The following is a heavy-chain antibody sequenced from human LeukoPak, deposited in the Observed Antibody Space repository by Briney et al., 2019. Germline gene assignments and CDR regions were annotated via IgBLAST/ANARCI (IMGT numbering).Heavy chain of an antibody. D-gene: IGHD3-22*01. V-gene: IGHV4-61*02. J-gene: IGHJ4*02. Sequence: SETLSLTCSVSGDSVSRSDSYWDWIRQPAGKGLEWIGRIYTSGSTNYNPSLKSRVTMSVDTSKNQFSLKLSSVTAADTAVYYCARDSYYYDSSGYYTSFYYFDYWGQGTLVTVSS. CDR1: GDSVSRSDSY. CDR3: ARDSYYYDSSGYYTSFYYFDY. CDR2: IYTSGST.